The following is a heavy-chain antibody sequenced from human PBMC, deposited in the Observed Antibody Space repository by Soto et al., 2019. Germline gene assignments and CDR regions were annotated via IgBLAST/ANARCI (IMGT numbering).Heavy chain of an antibody. D-gene: IGHD6-13*01. Sequence: GGSLRLSCAASGFTFSSYWMSWVRQAPGKGLEWVANIKQDGSEKYYVDSVKGRFTISRDNTKNSLYLQMNSLRAEDTAVYYCAIIAAAGTDYYYGMDVWGQGTTVTVSS. V-gene: IGHV3-7*01. J-gene: IGHJ6*02. CDR1: GFTFSSYW. CDR2: IKQDGSEK. CDR3: AIIAAAGTDYYYGMDV.